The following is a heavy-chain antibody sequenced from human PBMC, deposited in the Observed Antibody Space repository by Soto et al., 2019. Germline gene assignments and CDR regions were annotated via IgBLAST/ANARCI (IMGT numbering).Heavy chain of an antibody. CDR2: IYSGGGT. D-gene: IGHD4-17*01. CDR3: ATRMTTAPY. V-gene: IGHV3-66*01. Sequence: EVRLVQSGGGLVQPGGSLRLSCAASLFIVSDNYMSWVRQAPGKGLEWVSLIYSGGGTDYAESVKGRFTISRDNSKNTLYLRMNSLKAEDTGIYYCATRMTTAPYWGQGTVVTVSS. J-gene: IGHJ4*02. CDR1: LFIVSDNY.